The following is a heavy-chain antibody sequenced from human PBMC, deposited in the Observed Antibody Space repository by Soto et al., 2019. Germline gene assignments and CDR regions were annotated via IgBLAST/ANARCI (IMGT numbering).Heavy chain of an antibody. CDR2: IYHSASP. CDR3: ASCTSPGCYPPWVLYYFDY. D-gene: IGHD2-2*01. J-gene: IGHJ4*02. V-gene: IGHV4-38-2*02. Sequence: WQTLSLTCTVSTYSITSGYYWGWIRQPPGKRLEWIGTIYHSASPSYNPSIKSRVTILIDTSKNQFCLKLTSVTAADTAFYYCASCTSPGCYPPWVLYYFDYWGQGTLVTAPQ. CDR1: TYSITSGYY.